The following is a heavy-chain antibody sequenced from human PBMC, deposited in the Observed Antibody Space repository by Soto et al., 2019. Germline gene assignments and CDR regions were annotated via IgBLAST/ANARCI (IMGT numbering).Heavy chain of an antibody. Sequence: PSETLSLTCTVSGGSISSYYWSWIRQPPGKGLEWIGYIYYSGSTNYNPSLKSRVTISVDTSKNQFSLKLSSVTAADTAVYYCARGYFDWLLYGSGFWFDPWGQGTLVTVSS. CDR2: IYYSGST. CDR3: ARGYFDWLLYGSGFWFDP. CDR1: GGSISSYY. D-gene: IGHD3-9*01. V-gene: IGHV4-59*01. J-gene: IGHJ5*02.